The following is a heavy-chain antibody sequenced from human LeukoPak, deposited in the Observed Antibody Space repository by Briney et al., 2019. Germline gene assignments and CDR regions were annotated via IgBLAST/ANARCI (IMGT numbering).Heavy chain of an antibody. CDR3: TRDITLTRGGRSDY. CDR2: INSDGKTT. CDR1: GFTFSSYW. J-gene: IGHJ4*02. Sequence: GGSLRPSCAASGFTFSSYWMYWVRQAPGKGLVWVSRINSDGKTTNYADSVKGRFTISRDNAKNTLYLQMNSLRAEDTAVYYCTRDITLTRGGRSDYWGQGTLVTVSA. V-gene: IGHV3-74*01. D-gene: IGHD3-10*01.